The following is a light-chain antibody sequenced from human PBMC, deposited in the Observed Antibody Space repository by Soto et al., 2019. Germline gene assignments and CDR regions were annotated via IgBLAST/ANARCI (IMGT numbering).Light chain of an antibody. Sequence: EIVLSQSQCTLSLSPGERASLSCRASQSVSSSYLAWYQQKPGQAPRLLIYGASSRATGIPDRFSGSGSGTDFPLTISRLEPEDFAVYYCQQYGSSPGYTFGQGTKLEIK. CDR2: GAS. CDR1: QSVSSSY. V-gene: IGKV3-20*01. CDR3: QQYGSSPGYT. J-gene: IGKJ2*01.